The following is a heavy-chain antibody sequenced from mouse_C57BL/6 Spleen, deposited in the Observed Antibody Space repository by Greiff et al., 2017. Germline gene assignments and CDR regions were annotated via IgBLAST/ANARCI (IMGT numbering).Heavy chain of an antibody. D-gene: IGHD2-12*01. J-gene: IGHJ4*01. CDR2: IWSDGSK. V-gene: IGHV2-6-1*01. Sequence: QVQLKESGPGLVAPSQSLSITCTVSGFSLTGYGVHWVRQPPGQGLEWLVVIWSDGSKTYNSARKSRLSISKDNSKSQVFLKMNSLQTDDTDMYYGARHRDYSKMAMDYWGQGTSVTVAS. CDR3: ARHRDYSKMAMDY. CDR1: GFSLTGYG.